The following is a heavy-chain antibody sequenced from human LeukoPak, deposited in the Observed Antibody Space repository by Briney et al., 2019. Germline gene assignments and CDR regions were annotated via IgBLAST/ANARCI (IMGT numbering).Heavy chain of an antibody. Sequence: GGSLRLSCAASGFTLSSYAMHWVRQSPGKGLEWVTVISYDGTNKYFAGSVKGRFTISRDNAKNSLYLQMNSLRAEDTAVYYCARGEVTAIQSWGQGTLVTVSS. CDR2: ISYDGTNK. CDR1: GFTLSSYA. CDR3: ARGEVTAIQS. J-gene: IGHJ5*02. V-gene: IGHV3-30-3*01. D-gene: IGHD2-21*02.